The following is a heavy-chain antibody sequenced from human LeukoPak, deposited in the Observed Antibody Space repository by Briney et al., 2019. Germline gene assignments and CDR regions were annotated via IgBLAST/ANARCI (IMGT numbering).Heavy chain of an antibody. D-gene: IGHD3-10*01. Sequence: GGTLRLSCAASGFTFSSYAMHWVRQAPGKGLEWVAVISYDGSNKYYADSVKGRFTISRDNSKNTLYLQMNSLRAEDTAVYYCATTYYYGSGSYYNSYYFDYWGQGTLVTVSS. V-gene: IGHV3-30-3*01. CDR2: ISYDGSNK. CDR1: GFTFSSYA. J-gene: IGHJ4*02. CDR3: ATTYYYGSGSYYNSYYFDY.